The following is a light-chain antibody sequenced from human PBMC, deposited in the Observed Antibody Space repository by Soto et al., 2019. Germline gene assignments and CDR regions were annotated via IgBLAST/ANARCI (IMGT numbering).Light chain of an antibody. V-gene: IGLV2-14*01. J-gene: IGLJ3*02. CDR1: SSDVGGYDF. CDR3: TSYTRSDIGV. CDR2: DVS. Sequence: QSALTQPASVSGSPGQSITISCTGTSSDVGGYDFVSWYQQRPGKAPKLIIYDVSHRPSGVSDRFSGSKSGNTASLTISGLQAEDEADYYCTSYTRSDIGVFGGGTKVTVL.